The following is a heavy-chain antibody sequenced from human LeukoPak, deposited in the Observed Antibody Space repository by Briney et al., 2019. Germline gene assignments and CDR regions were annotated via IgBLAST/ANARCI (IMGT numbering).Heavy chain of an antibody. CDR2: IYYSGST. D-gene: IGHD3-22*01. Sequence: EPSETLSLTCTVSGGSISSYYWSWIRQPPGKGLEWIGYIYYSGSTNYNPSLKSRVTISVDTSKNQFSLKLSSVTAADTAVYYCARAHSKYYYDSRGYSRAQFDYWGQGTLVTVSS. J-gene: IGHJ4*02. V-gene: IGHV4-59*08. CDR1: GGSISSYY. CDR3: ARAHSKYYYDSRGYSRAQFDY.